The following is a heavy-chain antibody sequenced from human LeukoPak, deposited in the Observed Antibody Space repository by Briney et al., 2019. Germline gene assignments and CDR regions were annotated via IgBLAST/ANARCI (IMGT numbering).Heavy chain of an antibody. CDR3: ARRGDDYVWGSYRSTRNWFDP. D-gene: IGHD3-16*02. CDR2: INHSGST. J-gene: IGHJ5*02. V-gene: IGHV4-34*01. Sequence: SETLSLTCAVYGGSFSSYYWSWIRQPPGKGLEWIGEINHSGSTNYNPSLKSRVTISVDTSKNQFSLKLSSVTAADTAVYYCARRGDDYVWGSYRSTRNWFDPWGQGTLVTVSS. CDR1: GGSFSSYY.